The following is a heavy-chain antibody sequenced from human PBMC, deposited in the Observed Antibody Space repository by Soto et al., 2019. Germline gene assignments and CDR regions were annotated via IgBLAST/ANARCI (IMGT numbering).Heavy chain of an antibody. V-gene: IGHV4-59*01. D-gene: IGHD1-1*01. CDR1: GGSISSYY. J-gene: IGHJ3*02. Sequence: PSETLSLTCTVSGGSISSYYWSWIRQPPGKGLEWIGYIYYSGSTNYNPSLKSRVTISVDTSKNQFSLKLSSVTAADTAVYYCARGGTVPNDAFDIWGQGTMVTVSS. CDR2: IYYSGST. CDR3: ARGGTVPNDAFDI.